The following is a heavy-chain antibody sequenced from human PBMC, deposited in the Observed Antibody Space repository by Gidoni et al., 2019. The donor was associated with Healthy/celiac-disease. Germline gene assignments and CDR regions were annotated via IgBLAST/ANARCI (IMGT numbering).Heavy chain of an antibody. V-gene: IGHV3-33*01. CDR2: IWYDGSNK. J-gene: IGHJ4*02. CDR3: ARGVMGSYPSEYFDY. Sequence: QVQLVESGGGVVQPGRSLRLSCAASGFTFSSYGMHWVRQAPGKGLEWVAVIWYDGSNKYYADSVKGRFTISRDNSKNTLYLQMNSLRAEDTAVYYCARGVMGSYPSEYFDYWGQGTLVTVSS. CDR1: GFTFSSYG. D-gene: IGHD1-26*01.